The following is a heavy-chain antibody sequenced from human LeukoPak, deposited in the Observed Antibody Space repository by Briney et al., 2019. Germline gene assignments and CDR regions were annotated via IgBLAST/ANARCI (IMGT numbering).Heavy chain of an antibody. V-gene: IGHV3-7*01. CDR1: GFSFRSYW. CDR3: AGDSGYLITS. CDR2: IKQDGSEK. D-gene: IGHD3-9*01. Sequence: PGGFLRLSCAATGFSFRSYWMNWVRQAPGKGLEWLAIIKQDGSEKHYKGSVEGRFTISRDNAKNSLHLQMNSLRAEDTAVYYCAGDSGYLITSWGQGTLVTVSS. J-gene: IGHJ5*02.